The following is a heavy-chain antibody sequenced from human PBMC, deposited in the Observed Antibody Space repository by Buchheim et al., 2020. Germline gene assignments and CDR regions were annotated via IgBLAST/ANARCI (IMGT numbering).Heavy chain of an antibody. D-gene: IGHD3-22*01. CDR1: GFTFSSYA. J-gene: IGHJ4*02. Sequence: QVQLVESGGGVVQPGRSLRLSCAASGFTFSSYAMHWVRQAPGKGLEWVAVISYDGSNKYYADSAKGRFTISRDNSKNTLYLQMNSLRAEDTAVYYCARDIYDSGYDYWGQGTL. V-gene: IGHV3-30-3*01. CDR2: ISYDGSNK. CDR3: ARDIYDSGYDY.